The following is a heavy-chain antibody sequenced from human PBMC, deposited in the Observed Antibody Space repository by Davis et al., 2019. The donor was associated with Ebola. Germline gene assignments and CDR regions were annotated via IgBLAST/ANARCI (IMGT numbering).Heavy chain of an antibody. CDR1: GGAVSSGGYF. CDR2: IYSSGST. D-gene: IGHD2-8*01. CDR3: ARVGDFQGVY. J-gene: IGHJ4*02. V-gene: IGHV4-61*08. Sequence: PSETLSLTCTVSGGAVSSGGYFWAWIRQPPGKGLEWIGYIYSSGSTSFSPSLKSRVAISRDMSKNQFSLNLRFLTAADTAVYYCARVGDFQGVYWGQGALVTVSS.